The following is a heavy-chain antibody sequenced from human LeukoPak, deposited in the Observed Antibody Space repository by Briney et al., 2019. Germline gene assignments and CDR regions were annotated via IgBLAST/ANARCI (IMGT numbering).Heavy chain of an antibody. CDR2: IYYTGNT. V-gene: IGHV4-39*07. D-gene: IGHD6-13*01. J-gene: IGHJ1*01. CDR3: ARAGYTSTWYWDFEH. CDR1: GDSITGYY. Sequence: SETLSLTCSVSGDSITGYYWGWIRQPPGKGLEWIGNIYYTGNTYYNSSLKSRVTISLDTSKNQFSLKLSSVSAADTAVYYCARAGYTSTWYWDFEHWGQGTLVTVSS.